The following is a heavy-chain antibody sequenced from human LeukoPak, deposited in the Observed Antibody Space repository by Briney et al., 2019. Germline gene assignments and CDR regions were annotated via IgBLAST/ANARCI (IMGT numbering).Heavy chain of an antibody. CDR1: GFTFSTYN. CDR2: ISSSSGAM. Sequence: GGSLRLSCAASGFTFSTYNMNWVRQAPGRGLEWISYISSSSGAMYYADSVKGRFTISRDNAKNSLYLQMNSLRDEDTAVYYCAPHYDILTGSFYFDYWGQGTLVTVSS. D-gene: IGHD3-9*01. J-gene: IGHJ4*02. CDR3: APHYDILTGSFYFDY. V-gene: IGHV3-48*02.